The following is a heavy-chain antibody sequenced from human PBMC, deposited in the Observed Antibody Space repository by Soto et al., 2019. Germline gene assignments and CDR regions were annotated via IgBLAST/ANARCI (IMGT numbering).Heavy chain of an antibody. D-gene: IGHD3-22*01. J-gene: IGHJ3*02. CDR2: ISSSSSTI. CDR1: GFTFSSYS. V-gene: IGHV3-48*02. CDR3: ARDGSTYYYDSSGYYAFDI. Sequence: GGSLRLSCAASGFTFSSYSMNWVRQAPGKGLEWVSYISSSSSTIYYADSVKGRFTISRDNAKNSLYLQMNSLRDEDTAVYYCARDGSTYYYDSSGYYAFDIWGQGTMVTVSS.